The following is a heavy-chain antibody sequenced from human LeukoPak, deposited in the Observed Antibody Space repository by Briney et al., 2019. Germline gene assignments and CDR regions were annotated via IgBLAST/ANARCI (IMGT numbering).Heavy chain of an antibody. CDR2: IWYDGSNK. Sequence: PGRSLRLSCAASGFIFSSYGMHWVRQAPGKGLEWVAVIWYDGSNKYYADSVKGRFTISRDNSKNTLYLQMNSLRAEDTAVYYCARTHRSGGSCYIDYWGQGTLVTVSS. CDR3: ARTHRSGGSCYIDY. J-gene: IGHJ4*02. D-gene: IGHD2-15*01. V-gene: IGHV3-33*01. CDR1: GFIFSSYG.